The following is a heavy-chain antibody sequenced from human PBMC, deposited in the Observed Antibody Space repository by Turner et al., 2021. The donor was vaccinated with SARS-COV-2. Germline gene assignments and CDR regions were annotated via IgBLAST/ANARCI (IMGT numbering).Heavy chain of an antibody. CDR1: GFTFSSYA. J-gene: IGHJ3*02. D-gene: IGHD6-19*01. Sequence: EVQLLASGGGLVQPGGSLRLSCAASGFTFSSYAMSWLRQAPGKGLEWVSAISGSGGSTVYADSVKGRFTISRDDSKNTLYLQMNSLRAEDTAVYYCAKDIRTTPIAVAGRGAFDIWGQGTMVTVSS. V-gene: IGHV3-23*01. CDR3: AKDIRTTPIAVAGRGAFDI. CDR2: ISGSGGST.